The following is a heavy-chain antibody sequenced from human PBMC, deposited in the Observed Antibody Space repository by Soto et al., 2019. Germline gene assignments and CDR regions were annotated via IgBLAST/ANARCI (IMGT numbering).Heavy chain of an antibody. CDR3: ARSRDGYKWPTVY. J-gene: IGHJ4*02. CDR1: GGTFSSYA. Sequence: QVQLVQSGAEVKKPGSSVKVSCKASGGTFSSYAISWGRQDPGQGLEWMGGIIPIFGTATYAQKFQGRVTSTADESKSPAYMELSSLRSEDTAVYYWARSRDGYKWPTVYWGQGTLVTVSS. D-gene: IGHD5-12*01. V-gene: IGHV1-69*12. CDR2: IIPIFGTA.